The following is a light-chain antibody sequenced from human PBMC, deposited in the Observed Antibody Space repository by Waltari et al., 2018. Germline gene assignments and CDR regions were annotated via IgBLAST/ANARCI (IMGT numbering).Light chain of an antibody. CDR1: SSDVGGHNS. CDR3: SSYTSSSTYVV. CDR2: AVS. Sequence: QSALTQPASVSGSPGQPITISCIGTSSDVGGHNSVSWYQQHPGKAPKLMIYAVSNRPSGVSNRFSGSKSGNTASLIISGLQAEDEADYYCSSYTSSSTYVVFGGGTKLTVL. J-gene: IGLJ2*01. V-gene: IGLV2-14*03.